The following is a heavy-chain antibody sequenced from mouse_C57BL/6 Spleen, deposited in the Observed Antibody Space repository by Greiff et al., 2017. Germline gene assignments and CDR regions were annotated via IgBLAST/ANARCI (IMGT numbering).Heavy chain of an antibody. Sequence: VQLQQSGAELVRPGASVKLSCTASGFNIKDDYMHWVKQRPEQGLEWIGWIDPENGDTEYASKFQGKATITADTSSNTAYLQLSSLTSEDTAVYYCTSPEKGFAYWGQGTLVTVSA. J-gene: IGHJ3*01. CDR3: TSPEKGFAY. V-gene: IGHV14-4*01. CDR2: IDPENGDT. CDR1: GFNIKDDY.